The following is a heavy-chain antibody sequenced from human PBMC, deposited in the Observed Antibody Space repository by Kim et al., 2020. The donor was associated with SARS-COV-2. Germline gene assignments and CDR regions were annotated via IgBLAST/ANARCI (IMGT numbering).Heavy chain of an antibody. Sequence: GGSLRLSCAASGFTFSSYGMHWVRQAPGKGLEWVAVISYDGSNKYYADSVKGRFTITRDNSKNTLYLQMNSLRAEDTAVYYCARDGSYYGSGSYYNSDYYYYGMDVWGQGTTVTVSS. D-gene: IGHD3-10*01. CDR3: ARDGSYYGSGSYYNSDYYYYGMDV. V-gene: IGHV3-33*05. CDR1: GFTFSSYG. CDR2: ISYDGSNK. J-gene: IGHJ6*02.